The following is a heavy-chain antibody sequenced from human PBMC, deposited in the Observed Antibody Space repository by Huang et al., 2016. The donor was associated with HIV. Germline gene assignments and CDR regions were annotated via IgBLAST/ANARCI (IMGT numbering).Heavy chain of an antibody. V-gene: IGHV3-30*18. CDR2: ISYDGRSD. CDR3: AKESRWFSDFDQ. Sequence: QVQLVESGGGVVQPGTSLRLSCAASGFLFRNFGMQWVRQAPGKGLEWVAVISYDGRSDRYSDSGKGRFTISRDNDKNTLSLEMNRLRHDDTAVYYCAKESRWFSDFDQWGQGTLVTVSS. J-gene: IGHJ5*02. D-gene: IGHD2-15*01. CDR1: GFLFRNFG.